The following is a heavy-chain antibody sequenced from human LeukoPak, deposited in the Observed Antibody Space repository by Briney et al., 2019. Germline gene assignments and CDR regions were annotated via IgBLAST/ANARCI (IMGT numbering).Heavy chain of an antibody. J-gene: IGHJ6*03. CDR1: GFTFSSYG. CDR3: ANGDYYDSSGFYYYYMDV. Sequence: GRSLRLSCPASGFTFSSYGMHWVRQAPGKGLEWVAVISYDGSNKYYADSVKGRFTISRDNSKNTLYLQMNSLRAEDTAVYYCANGDYYDSSGFYYYYMDVWGKGTTVTVSS. V-gene: IGHV3-30*18. CDR2: ISYDGSNK. D-gene: IGHD3-22*01.